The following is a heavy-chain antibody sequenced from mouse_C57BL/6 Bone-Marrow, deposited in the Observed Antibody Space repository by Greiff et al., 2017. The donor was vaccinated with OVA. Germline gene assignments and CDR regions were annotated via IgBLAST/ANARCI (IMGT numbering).Heavy chain of an antibody. CDR1: GFNIKDDY. Sequence: VQLQQSGAELVRPGASVKLSCTASGFNIKDDYMHWVKQRPEQGLEWIGWIDPENGDTEYASKFQGKATITADTSSNTAYLQLSSRTSEDTAVYYCTAITTVVEYFDVWGTGTTVTVSS. J-gene: IGHJ1*03. CDR3: TAITTVVEYFDV. CDR2: IDPENGDT. D-gene: IGHD1-1*01. V-gene: IGHV14-4*01.